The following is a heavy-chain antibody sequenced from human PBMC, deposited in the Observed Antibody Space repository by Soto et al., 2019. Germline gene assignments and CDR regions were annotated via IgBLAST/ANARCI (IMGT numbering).Heavy chain of an antibody. J-gene: IGHJ4*02. CDR3: ATSNYGERD. V-gene: IGHV3-23*01. CDR2: VSGSGDST. Sequence: ELQVLESGGGLVQPGGSLRLTCAASGFTLSEYGTSWVRQAPGKGLEWVSLVSGSGDSTYYTDSVKGRFTISRDSSKNTVCLQMNSLRAEDTAVYDCATSNYGERDWGQGTLVTVSS. D-gene: IGHD3-10*01. CDR1: GFTLSEYG.